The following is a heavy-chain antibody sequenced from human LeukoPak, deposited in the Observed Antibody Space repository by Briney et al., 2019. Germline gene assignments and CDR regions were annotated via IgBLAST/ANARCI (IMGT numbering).Heavy chain of an antibody. D-gene: IGHD5-12*01. CDR2: ISWNSGSI. J-gene: IGHJ3*02. Sequence: GGSLRLSCAASGFTFDDYAMPWVRQAPGKGLEWVSGISWNSGSIGYADSVKGRFTISRDNAKNSLYLQMNSLRAEDTALYYCAKDVRPEMATIIGAFDIWGQGTMVTVSS. V-gene: IGHV3-9*01. CDR1: GFTFDDYA. CDR3: AKDVRPEMATIIGAFDI.